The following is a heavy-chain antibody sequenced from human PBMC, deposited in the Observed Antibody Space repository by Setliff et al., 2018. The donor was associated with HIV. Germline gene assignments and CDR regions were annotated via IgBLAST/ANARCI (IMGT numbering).Heavy chain of an antibody. CDR3: ARGLQGWGSAGPNWFDP. V-gene: IGHV4-39*07. J-gene: IGHJ5*02. Sequence: SETLSLTCTVSGGSISSSSYYWSWIRQPPGKGLEWIGSINFSGRTYYNPSLKSRVTISVDTSKNQFSLKLTSVTAADTAVYYCARGLQGWGSAGPNWFDPWGQGTLVTVSS. CDR2: INFSGRT. CDR1: GGSISSSSYY. D-gene: IGHD7-27*01.